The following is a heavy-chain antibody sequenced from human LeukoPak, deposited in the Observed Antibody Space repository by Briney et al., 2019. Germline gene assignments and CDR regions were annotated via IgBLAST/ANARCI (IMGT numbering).Heavy chain of an antibody. Sequence: GWINPNTGNTGYAQTFQGRVTMTRNTSISTAYMELSSLRSEDTAVYYCARAMFYGSGTVDYWGQGTLVTVSS. CDR2: INPNTGNT. D-gene: IGHD3-10*01. V-gene: IGHV1-8*01. CDR3: ARAMFYGSGTVDY. J-gene: IGHJ4*02.